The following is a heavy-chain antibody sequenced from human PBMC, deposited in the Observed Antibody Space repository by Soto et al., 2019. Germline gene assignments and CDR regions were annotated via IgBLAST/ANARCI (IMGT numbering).Heavy chain of an antibody. V-gene: IGHV3-7*01. CDR1: GFTFSNYW. CDR2: IKEDGSEK. CDR3: ATFDYYGSGGLFDS. Sequence: GGSLRLSCAASGFTFSNYWMSWIRQAPGKGLEWVANIKEDGSEKYYVDSMKGRFTISRDNAKNSLFLQMNSLRAEDTAVYFCATFDYYGSGGLFDSWGQGTLVTVSS. D-gene: IGHD3-10*01. J-gene: IGHJ4*02.